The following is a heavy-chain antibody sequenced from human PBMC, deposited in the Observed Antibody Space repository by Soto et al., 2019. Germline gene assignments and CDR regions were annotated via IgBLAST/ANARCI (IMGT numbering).Heavy chain of an antibody. CDR2: NNAGNGNT. Sequence: QVQLVQSGAEVKKPGASVKVSCKASGYTFTGYAMHLVGQAPGQRLEWVGWNNAGNGNTKYSQKFQGRVTITRDTSASTAYMELSSLRSEDTAVYYCARISGYYSWDYWGQGTLVTVPS. V-gene: IGHV1-3*01. CDR3: ARISGYYSWDY. CDR1: GYTFTGYA. D-gene: IGHD3-22*01. J-gene: IGHJ4*02.